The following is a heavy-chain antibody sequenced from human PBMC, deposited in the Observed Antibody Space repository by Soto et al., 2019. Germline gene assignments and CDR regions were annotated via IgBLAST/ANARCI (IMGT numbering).Heavy chain of an antibody. CDR3: ARRSYSSGWYYFDY. D-gene: IGHD6-19*01. J-gene: IGHJ4*02. V-gene: IGHV4-31*03. Sequence: PSETLSLTCTVSGGSISSGGYYWSWIRQHPGKGLEWIGYIYYSGSTYYNPSLKSRVTISVDTSKNQFSLKLSSVTAADTAVYYCARRSYSSGWYYFDYWGQGTLVTAPQ. CDR1: GGSISSGGYY. CDR2: IYYSGST.